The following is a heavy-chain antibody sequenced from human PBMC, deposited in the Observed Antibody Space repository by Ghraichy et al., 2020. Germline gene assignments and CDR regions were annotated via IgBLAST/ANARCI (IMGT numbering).Heavy chain of an antibody. J-gene: IGHJ6*02. Sequence: ASVKVSCKASGYTFTSYYMHWVRQAPGQGLEWMGIINPSGGSTSYAQKFQGRVTMTRDTSTSTVYMELSSLRSEDTAVYYCARFPRRAEQQLVKGYYYYGMDVWGQGTTVTVSS. CDR3: ARFPRRAEQQLVKGYYYYGMDV. D-gene: IGHD6-13*01. V-gene: IGHV1-46*01. CDR1: GYTFTSYY. CDR2: INPSGGST.